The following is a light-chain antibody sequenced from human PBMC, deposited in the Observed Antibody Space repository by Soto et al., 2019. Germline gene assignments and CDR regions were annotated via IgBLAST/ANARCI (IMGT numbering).Light chain of an antibody. CDR3: QQYDNWTLIT. J-gene: IGKJ5*01. V-gene: IGKV3-15*01. Sequence: EIVLTQSAGTLSLSPGERASLSCRASQSVSINLAWYQQKPGQAPRLLIYDASTRATGLPARFSGGGSGTEFTLTVSRLHSEDFSVYYCQQYDNWTLITFGQGTRL. CDR1: QSVSIN. CDR2: DAS.